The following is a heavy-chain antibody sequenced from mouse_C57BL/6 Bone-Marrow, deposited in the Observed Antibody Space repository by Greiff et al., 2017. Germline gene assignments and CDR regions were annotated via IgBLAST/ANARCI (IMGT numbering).Heavy chain of an antibody. Sequence: QVQLQQPGAELVKPGASVKLSCKASGYTFTSSWMHWVKQRPGRGLEWIGRIDPTSGGTQYNEKFKSKATLTVDKPSSTAYLQLSSLTSEDSAVYYCAREVYYYGSSYPVDYWGQGTTLTVSS. CDR1: GYTFTSSW. CDR3: AREVYYYGSSYPVDY. CDR2: IDPTSGGT. J-gene: IGHJ2*01. V-gene: IGHV1-72*01. D-gene: IGHD1-1*01.